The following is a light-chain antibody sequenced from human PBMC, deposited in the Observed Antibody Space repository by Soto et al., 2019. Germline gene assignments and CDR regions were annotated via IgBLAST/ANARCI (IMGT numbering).Light chain of an antibody. CDR2: DAY. Sequence: SVLTQYPVTLCVSPWEGATVSCRASQSFRGLLAWYQQKPGQAPRLLIYDAYNRATGIPPRFSGSGSGTDFTLTISSLEPEDSAVYYCQQRHMWPITFGQGTRLEIK. V-gene: IGKV3-11*01. J-gene: IGKJ5*01. CDR1: QSFRGL. CDR3: QQRHMWPIT.